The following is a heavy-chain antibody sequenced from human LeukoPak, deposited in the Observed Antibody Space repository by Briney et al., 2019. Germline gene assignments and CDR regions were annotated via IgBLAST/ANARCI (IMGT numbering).Heavy chain of an antibody. J-gene: IGHJ4*02. CDR1: GGTFSSYA. V-gene: IGHV1-69*13. CDR2: IIPIFGTA. CDR3: ATYDSSGYYYGDFDY. Sequence: SVKVSCKASGGTFSSYAISWVQQAPGQGLEWMGGIIPIFGTANYAQKFQGRVTITADESTSTAYMELSSLRSEDTAVYYCATYDSSGYYYGDFDYWGQGTLVTVSS. D-gene: IGHD3-22*01.